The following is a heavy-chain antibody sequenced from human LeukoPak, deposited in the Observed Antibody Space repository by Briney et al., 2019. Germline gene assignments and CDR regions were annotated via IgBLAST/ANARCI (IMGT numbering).Heavy chain of an antibody. CDR2: TYSDGNT. J-gene: IGHJ4*02. CDR3: ARDLSYFDY. Sequence: GGPLRLSCAVSGFSVSSTYMTWVRQAPGKGLEWVSITYSDGNTYYAESVRGRFTVSRGYSKNTLYLQMKSLRVEDTAFYYCARDLSYFDYWGQGTLVTVSS. CDR1: GFSVSSTY. V-gene: IGHV3-53*01. D-gene: IGHD2/OR15-2a*01.